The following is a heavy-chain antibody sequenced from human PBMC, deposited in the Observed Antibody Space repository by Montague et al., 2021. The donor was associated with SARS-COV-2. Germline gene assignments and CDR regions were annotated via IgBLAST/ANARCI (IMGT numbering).Heavy chain of an antibody. D-gene: IGHD3-10*02. CDR2: INHSGST. J-gene: IGHJ6*02. Sequence: SETLSLTCAVYGGSFSGYHWSWIRQPPGKGLEWIGEINHSGSTNYNPSLKSRVTISVDTSKNQFSLKLSSVTAADTAVYYCARGLPITRFYYYYGMDVWGQGTTVTVS. V-gene: IGHV4-34*01. CDR3: ARGLPITRFYYYYGMDV. CDR1: GGSFSGYH.